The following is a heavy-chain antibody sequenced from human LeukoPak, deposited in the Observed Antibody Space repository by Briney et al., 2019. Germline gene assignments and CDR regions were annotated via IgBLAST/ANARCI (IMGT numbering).Heavy chain of an antibody. V-gene: IGHV4-59*01. CDR2: IYYSGST. CDR1: GGSFSGYY. Sequence: SETLSLTCAVYGGSFSGYYWSWIRQPPGKGLEWIGYIYYSGSTNYNPSLKSRVTISLDTSKNQFSLKLSSVTAADTAVYYCARLMGYYDFWRGYYYYGMDVWGQGTTVTVSS. D-gene: IGHD3-3*01. CDR3: ARLMGYYDFWRGYYYYGMDV. J-gene: IGHJ6*02.